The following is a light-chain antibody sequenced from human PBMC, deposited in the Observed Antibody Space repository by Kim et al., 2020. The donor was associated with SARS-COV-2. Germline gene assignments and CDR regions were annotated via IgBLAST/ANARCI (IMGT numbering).Light chain of an antibody. CDR3: QQFNNYPLT. Sequence: AVRLTQSPPSLSASVGDRVTITCRASQGIGSALAWYQQKPGKAPKLLIFDASSLEGGVPSRFSGSESRTDFTLTISSLQPEDFATYYCQQFNNYPLTFGQGTKLEI. V-gene: IGKV1D-13*01. J-gene: IGKJ2*01. CDR2: DAS. CDR1: QGIGSA.